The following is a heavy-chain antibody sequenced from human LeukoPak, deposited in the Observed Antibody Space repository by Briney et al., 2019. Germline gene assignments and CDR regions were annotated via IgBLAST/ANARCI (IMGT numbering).Heavy chain of an antibody. CDR1: GGSIGSYY. V-gene: IGHV4-4*07. J-gene: IGHJ4*02. Sequence: SETLSLTCTVSGGSIGSYYWSWIRQPAGKGLEWIGRIYTSGSTNYNPSLKSRVTMSVDTSKNQFSLKLSSVTAADTAVYYCARGTDTAMDAPFDYWGQGTLVTVSS. D-gene: IGHD5-18*01. CDR2: IYTSGST. CDR3: ARGTDTAMDAPFDY.